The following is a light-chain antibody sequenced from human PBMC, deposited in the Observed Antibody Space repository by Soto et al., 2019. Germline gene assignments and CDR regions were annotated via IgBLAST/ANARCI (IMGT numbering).Light chain of an antibody. J-gene: IGLJ2*01. CDR1: SSNIGAGHD. CDR2: GDS. Sequence: QSVLTQPPSVSGAPGQRVTISCTGSSSNIGAGHDVHWYQQLPGTAPKLLIYGDSNRPSGVPDRFSGSKSGNTASLTISGLQAEDEADYYCSSYTSSSTHVVFGGGTKVTVL. CDR3: SSYTSSSTHVV. V-gene: IGLV1-40*01.